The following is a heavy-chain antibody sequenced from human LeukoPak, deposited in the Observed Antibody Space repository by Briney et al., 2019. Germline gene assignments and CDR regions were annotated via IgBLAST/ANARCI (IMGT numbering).Heavy chain of an antibody. CDR3: ARMWFLLSSSLFDY. CDR1: GGSFSSYY. V-gene: IGHV4-39*01. Sequence: SETLSLTCAVYGGSFSSYYWGWIRQPPGKGLEWIGSIYYSGSTYYNPSLKSRVTISVDTSKNQFSLELSSVTAADTAVYYCARMWFLLSSSLFDYWGQGTLVTVSS. CDR2: IYYSGST. D-gene: IGHD6-13*01. J-gene: IGHJ4*02.